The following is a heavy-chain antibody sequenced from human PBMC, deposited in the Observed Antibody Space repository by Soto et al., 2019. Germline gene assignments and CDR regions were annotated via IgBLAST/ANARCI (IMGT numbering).Heavy chain of an antibody. CDR1: GFKFIDYY. V-gene: IGHV1-69-2*01. J-gene: IGHJ6*02. CDR2: VDPEDGET. CDR3: ATTTAVIVAQGPMDV. Sequence: EVQLVQSGAEVKKPGATVKISCKVSGFKFIDYYLYWVQQAPGKALEWMGRVDPEDGETVYSEKFQGRLTRTADTSRDVAHMELSGLRSEDTAVYLCATTTAVIVAQGPMDVWGQGTTVIVSS. D-gene: IGHD2-21*01.